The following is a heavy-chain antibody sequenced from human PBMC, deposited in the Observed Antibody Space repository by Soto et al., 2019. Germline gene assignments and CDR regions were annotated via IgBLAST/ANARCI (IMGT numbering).Heavy chain of an antibody. D-gene: IGHD4-4*01. CDR2: IIPILGIA. CDR1: GGTFSSST. J-gene: IGHJ5*02. V-gene: IGHV1-69*02. CDR3: APERDYSNYSRNWFDP. Sequence: QVQLVQSGAEVKKPGSSVKVSCKASGGTFSSSTISWVRQAPGQGLEWMGRIIPILGIANYAQKFQGRVTITADKSTSTAYMELSRLRSEDTAVYYCAPERDYSNYSRNWFDPWGQGSLVTVSS.